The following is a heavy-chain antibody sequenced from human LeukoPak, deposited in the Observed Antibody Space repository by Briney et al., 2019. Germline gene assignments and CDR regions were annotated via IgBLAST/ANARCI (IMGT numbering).Heavy chain of an antibody. CDR1: GFTFSNYG. CDR3: ARGSGWDFDY. Sequence: GRSLRLSCAASGFTFSNYGMHWVRQAPGKGLEWVSFIYSGGSTYYADSVKGRFTISRDNSKNTLYLQMNSLRAEDTAVYYCARGSGWDFDYWGQGTLVTVSS. D-gene: IGHD6-25*01. J-gene: IGHJ4*02. CDR2: IYSGGST. V-gene: IGHV3-66*01.